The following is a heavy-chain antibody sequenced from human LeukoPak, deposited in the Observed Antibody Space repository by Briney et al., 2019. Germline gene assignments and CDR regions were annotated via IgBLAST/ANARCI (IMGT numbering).Heavy chain of an antibody. CDR1: GGSISSYY. CDR2: IYYSGST. J-gene: IGHJ4*02. CDR3: ARARSGKWGFDY. Sequence: SETLSLTCTVSGGSISSYYWSWIRQPPGKGLEWIGYIYYSGSTNYNPSLKSRVTISVDTSKNQFSLKLSFVTAADTAVYYCARARSGKWGFDYWGQGTLVTVSS. D-gene: IGHD1-26*01. V-gene: IGHV4-59*01.